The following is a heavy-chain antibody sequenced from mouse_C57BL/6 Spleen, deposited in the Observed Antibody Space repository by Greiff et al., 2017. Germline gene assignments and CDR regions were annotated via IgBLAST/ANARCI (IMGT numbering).Heavy chain of an antibody. CDR1: GFTFSDAW. D-gene: IGHD1-1*01. V-gene: IGHV6-6*01. CDR3: TRVITTVYYYAMDY. CDR2: IRNKANNHAT. Sequence: DVQLQESGGGLVQPGGSMKLSCAASGFTFSDAWMDWVRQSPEKGLEWVAEIRNKANNHATYYAESVKGRFTISRDDSKSSVYLQMNSLRAEDTGIYYCTRVITTVYYYAMDYWGQGTSVTVSS. J-gene: IGHJ4*01.